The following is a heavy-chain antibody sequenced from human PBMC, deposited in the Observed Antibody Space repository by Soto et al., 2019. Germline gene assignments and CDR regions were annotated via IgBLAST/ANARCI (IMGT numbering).Heavy chain of an antibody. D-gene: IGHD4-17*01. Sequence: QVQLQQWGAGLLKPSETLSLTCAVYGWSFSGYYWSWIRQPPGKGLEWIGEINHSGSTNYNPSLKSRVTXXXXXXXXXXXXXXXXXXXXXXXXXXXXRAYGGNVFDYWGQGTLVTVSS. CDR3: XRAYGGNVFDY. CDR2: INHSGST. V-gene: IGHV4-34*01. CDR1: GWSFSGYY. J-gene: IGHJ4*02.